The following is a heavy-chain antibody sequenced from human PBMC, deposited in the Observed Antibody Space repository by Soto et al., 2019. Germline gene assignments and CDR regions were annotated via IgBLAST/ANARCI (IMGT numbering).Heavy chain of an antibody. CDR2: IHPDGGHT. V-gene: IGHV1-46*01. Sequence: ASVKVSCKASGYTFTNYYVQWVRQAPGQGLEWMGVIHPDGGHTTYSQKFQDRVTMTRDTFTSTIYMELSSLRSEDTAVYYCARGNNDYWGQGTLVTVSS. CDR1: GYTFTNYY. CDR3: ARGNNDY. J-gene: IGHJ4*02.